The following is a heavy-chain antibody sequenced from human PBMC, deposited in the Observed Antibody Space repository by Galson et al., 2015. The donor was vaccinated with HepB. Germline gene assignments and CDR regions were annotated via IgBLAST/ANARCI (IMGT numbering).Heavy chain of an antibody. Sequence: ETLSLTCTVSHGSISTNTYCWGWIRQPPGKGLEWIGNIYYSGSTNYNPSLKSRVTISVDTSKKQFSLKLNSVTAADTAFYYCARDQVVGIRYDPGEAFALWGQGTMVTVSS. CDR2: IYYSGST. D-gene: IGHD3-22*01. J-gene: IGHJ3*01. V-gene: IGHV4-61*01. CDR3: ARDQVVGIRYDPGEAFAL. CDR1: HGSISTNTYC.